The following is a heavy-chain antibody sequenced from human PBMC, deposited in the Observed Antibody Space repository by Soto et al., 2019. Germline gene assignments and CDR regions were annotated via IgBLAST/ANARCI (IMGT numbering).Heavy chain of an antibody. J-gene: IGHJ4*02. CDR2: INSGGSNI. D-gene: IGHD3-10*01. Sequence: QVQLVESGGGLVQPGGSLRLSCTASGFTFTDHYMTWIRQAPGKGLEWVSYINSGGSNIYYADSVRGRFTISRDNAKNSVYLQMSSLRADDTAIYYCARDIRGANWGQGTLVIVSS. V-gene: IGHV3-11*01. CDR1: GFTFTDHY. CDR3: ARDIRGAN.